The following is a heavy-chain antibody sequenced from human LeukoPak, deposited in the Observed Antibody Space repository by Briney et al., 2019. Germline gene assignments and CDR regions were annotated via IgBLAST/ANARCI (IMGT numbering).Heavy chain of an antibody. V-gene: IGHV3-21*01. CDR3: ARHYPDYSSSSGAFDI. J-gene: IGHJ3*02. Sequence: GSLRLSCAASGFPFNTYTMNWVRQAPGKGLEWVSSISYSTSYIYYADSVKGRFPISRDDAKNSLFVEMNSLRAEDTAVYYCARHYPDYSSSSGAFDIWGRGTMVTVSS. CDR2: ISYSTSYI. CDR1: GFPFNTYT. D-gene: IGHD6-6*01.